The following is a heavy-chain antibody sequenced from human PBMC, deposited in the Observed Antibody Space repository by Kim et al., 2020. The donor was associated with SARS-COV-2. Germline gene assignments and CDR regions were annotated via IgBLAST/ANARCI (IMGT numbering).Heavy chain of an antibody. CDR2: ISYDGSNK. V-gene: IGHV3-30*03. CDR1: GFTFSSYG. CDR3: AREKLPITGTGYFDY. D-gene: IGHD1-20*01. Sequence: GGSLRLSCAASGFTFSSYGMHWVRQAPGKGLEWVAVISYDGSNKYYADSVKGRFTISRDNSKNTLYLQMNSLRAEDTAVYYCAREKLPITGTGYFDYWG. J-gene: IGHJ4*01.